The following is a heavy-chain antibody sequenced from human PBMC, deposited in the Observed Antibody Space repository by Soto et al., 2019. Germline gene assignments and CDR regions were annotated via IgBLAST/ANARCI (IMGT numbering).Heavy chain of an antibody. V-gene: IGHV4-59*01. Sequence: SETLSLTCTVSGGSISSYFWSWIRQPPGKGLEWIGYIYYSGSTNYNPSLKSRVTISVDTSKNQFSLKLSSVTAADTAVYYCARSNGWAPRKPYFDYWGQGTLVTVSS. D-gene: IGHD1-26*01. CDR1: GGSISSYF. J-gene: IGHJ4*02. CDR2: IYYSGST. CDR3: ARSNGWAPRKPYFDY.